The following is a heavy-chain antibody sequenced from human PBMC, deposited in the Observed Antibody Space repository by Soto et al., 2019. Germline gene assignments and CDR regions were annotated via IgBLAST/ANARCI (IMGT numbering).Heavy chain of an antibody. Sequence: QITLKESGPTVVKPTQPLTLTCTFSGFSLSTSGVNVGRIRQSPGKTLEWLSLIYWDNNKRYSPSLQSRLTITKDTSKNQVVLTMTNMDPVDTATYYCVHRAYWGQGTLVTVSS. J-gene: IGHJ4*02. CDR1: GFSLSTSGVN. CDR3: VHRAY. CDR2: IYWDNNK. V-gene: IGHV2-5*02.